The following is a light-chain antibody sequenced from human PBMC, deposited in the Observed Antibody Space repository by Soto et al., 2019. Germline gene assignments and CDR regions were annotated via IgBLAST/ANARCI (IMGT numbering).Light chain of an antibody. CDR3: AAWDDSLNGVV. V-gene: IGLV1-36*01. CDR2: YDD. CDR1: RSNVGNNA. Sequence: QSVLTQPPSVSEAPRQRVTISCSGSRSNVGNNAVNWYQQLPGEAPKLLIYYDDLLPSGVSDRFSGSKSGTSASLAISGLQSEDEADDYCAAWDDSLNGVVFGGGTKLTVL. J-gene: IGLJ2*01.